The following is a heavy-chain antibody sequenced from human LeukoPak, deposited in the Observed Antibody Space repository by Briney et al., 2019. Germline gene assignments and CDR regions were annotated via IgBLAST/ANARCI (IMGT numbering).Heavy chain of an antibody. CDR3: ARGRRYSSGYYYND. CDR2: ISGSGVNT. J-gene: IGHJ4*02. V-gene: IGHV3-23*01. CDR1: GFTFSSYG. Sequence: QTGGSLRLSCAASGFTFSSYGMSWVRQAPGKGLEWVSTISGSGVNTYYADSVKGRFTISRDNAKNSLYLQMNSLRAEDTAVYYCARGRRYSSGYYYNDWGQGTLVTVSS. D-gene: IGHD3-22*01.